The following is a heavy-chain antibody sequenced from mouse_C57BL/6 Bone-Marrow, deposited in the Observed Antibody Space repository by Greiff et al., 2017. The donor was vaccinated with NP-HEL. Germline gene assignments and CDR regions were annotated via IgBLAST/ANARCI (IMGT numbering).Heavy chain of an antibody. D-gene: IGHD3-2*02. CDR1: GFNIKDDY. CDR2: IDPENGDP. V-gene: IGHV14-4*01. CDR3: TTGDSSGYVDY. Sequence: VQLKQSGAELVRPGASVKLSCTASGFNIKDDYMHWVKQRPEQGLEWIGWIDPENGDPEYASKFQGKATITADTSSNTAYLQLSSLTSEDTAVYYCTTGDSSGYVDYWGQGTTLTVSS. J-gene: IGHJ2*01.